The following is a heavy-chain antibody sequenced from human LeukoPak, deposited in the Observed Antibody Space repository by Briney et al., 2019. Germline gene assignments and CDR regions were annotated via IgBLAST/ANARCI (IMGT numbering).Heavy chain of an antibody. V-gene: IGHV4-34*01. D-gene: IGHD6-13*01. J-gene: IGHJ6*03. CDR1: GGSFSGYY. CDR3: ARVGQQLVSYYYYMDV. CDR2: INHSGST. Sequence: ETLSLTCAVYGGSFSGYYWSWIRQPPGKGLEWVGEINHSGSTNYNPSLKSRVTISVDTSKNQFSLNLSSVTAADTAVYYCARVGQQLVSYYYYMDVWGKGTTVTISS.